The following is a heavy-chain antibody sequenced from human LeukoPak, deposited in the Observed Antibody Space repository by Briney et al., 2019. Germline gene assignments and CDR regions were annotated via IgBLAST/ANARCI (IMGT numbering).Heavy chain of an antibody. CDR1: GFTFSSYS. CDR3: AREGHSSSGWFGGAFDI. V-gene: IGHV3-21*01. D-gene: IGHD6-19*01. J-gene: IGHJ3*02. Sequence: GGSLRLSCAASGFTFSSYSMNWVRQAPGKGLEWVSSISSSSSYIYYADSVKGRFTISRDNAKNSLYLQMNSLRAEDTAVYYCAREGHSSSGWFGGAFDIWGQGTMVTVSS. CDR2: ISSSSSYI.